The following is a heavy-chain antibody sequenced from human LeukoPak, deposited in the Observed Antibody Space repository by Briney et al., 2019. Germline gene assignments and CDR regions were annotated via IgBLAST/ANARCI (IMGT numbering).Heavy chain of an antibody. CDR1: GGSFSGYY. Sequence: PSETLSLTCAVYGGSFSGYYWSWIRQPPGKGLEWIGEINHSGSTNYNPSLKSRVTISVDTSKNQFSLKLSSVTAADTAVYYCARGRFYDYVWGSYRSAHTFDNWGQGTLVTVSS. J-gene: IGHJ4*02. CDR2: INHSGST. V-gene: IGHV4-34*01. CDR3: ARGRFYDYVWGSYRSAHTFDN. D-gene: IGHD3-16*02.